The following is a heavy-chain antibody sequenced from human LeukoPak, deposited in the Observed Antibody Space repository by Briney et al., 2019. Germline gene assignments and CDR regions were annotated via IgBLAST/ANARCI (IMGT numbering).Heavy chain of an antibody. J-gene: IGHJ4*02. CDR3: ARGSYTSSWYGVFDY. CDR1: GFTFSSYA. V-gene: IGHV3-30-3*01. CDR2: ISYDGSNK. D-gene: IGHD6-13*01. Sequence: PGRSLRPSCATSGFTFSSYAMHWVRQAPGKGLEWVAVISYDGSNKYYADSVKGRFTISRDNSKNTLYLQMNSLRGEDTAVYYCARGSYTSSWYGVFDYWGQGTLVTVSS.